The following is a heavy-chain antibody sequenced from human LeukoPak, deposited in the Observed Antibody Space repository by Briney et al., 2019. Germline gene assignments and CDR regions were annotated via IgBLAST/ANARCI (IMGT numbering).Heavy chain of an antibody. CDR2: INPSGGST. CDR3: ARASSSWNAFDY. D-gene: IGHD6-13*01. CDR1: GYTFTSYY. J-gene: IGHJ4*02. V-gene: IGHV1-46*01. Sequence: ASVKVSCKASGYTFTSYYMHWVRQAPGQGLEWMGIINPSGGSTSYAQNFQGRVTMTRDTSRSTVNMELSSLRSEDTAVYYCARASSSWNAFDYWGQGTLVTVSS.